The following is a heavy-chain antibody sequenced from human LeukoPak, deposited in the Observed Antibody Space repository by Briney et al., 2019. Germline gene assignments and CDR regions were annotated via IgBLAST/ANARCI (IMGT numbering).Heavy chain of an antibody. CDR3: ARHASVKWELLHLDY. J-gene: IGHJ4*02. CDR2: IYYSGST. V-gene: IGHV4-39*01. D-gene: IGHD1-26*01. CDR1: RGSISSSSYY. Sequence: SETLSLPCTVSRGSISSSSYYWGWLRQPPGKGLEWFGSIYYSGSTYYNPSLKSRVTISVDTSKNQFSLKLSSVTAADTAVYYCARHASVKWELLHLDYWGQGNLVTVSS.